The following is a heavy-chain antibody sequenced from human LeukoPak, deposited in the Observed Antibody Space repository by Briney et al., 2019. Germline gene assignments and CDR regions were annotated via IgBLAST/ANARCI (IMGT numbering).Heavy chain of an antibody. CDR3: ARVRDSGWYVDYFDY. J-gene: IGHJ4*02. CDR2: IKQDGSEK. CDR1: GFTFSSYW. V-gene: IGHV3-7*01. Sequence: GGSLRLSCAASGFTFSSYWMSWVRQAPGKGLEWVANIKQDGSEKYYVDSVKGRFTISRDNAKNSLYLQMNSLRAEDTAVYYCARVRDSGWYVDYFDYWGQGTLVTVSS. D-gene: IGHD6-19*01.